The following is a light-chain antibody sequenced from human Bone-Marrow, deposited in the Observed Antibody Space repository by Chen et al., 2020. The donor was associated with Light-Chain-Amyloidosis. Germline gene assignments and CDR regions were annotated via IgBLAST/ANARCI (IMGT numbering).Light chain of an antibody. CDR2: ENN. Sequence: QSVLTQPPSVSAAPGQKVTISFSGSNSNIGINYVSWYQQLPETSPKLLIYENNQRPSEIPDRFSGSKSGTAATLGVAGLQTGDEADYYCATWDSSLTVWMFGGGTKLTVL. V-gene: IGLV1-51*02. CDR3: ATWDSSLTVWM. CDR1: NSNIGINY. J-gene: IGLJ3*02.